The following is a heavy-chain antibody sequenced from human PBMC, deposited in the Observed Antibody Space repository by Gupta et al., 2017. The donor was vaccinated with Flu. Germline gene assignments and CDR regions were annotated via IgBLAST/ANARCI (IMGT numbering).Heavy chain of an antibody. CDR3: ARGSGAWLRYFDL. J-gene: IGHJ2*01. CDR2: ISSSGHSI. V-gene: IGHV3-11*01. Sequence: QVQLVESGGGLVKPGGSLRLSCAASGFIFSDYYMSWVRQAPGKGLEWVSYISSSGHSIYYTDSVKGRFTISRDDAKNSVYLQVNSLRAEDSALYYCARGSGAWLRYFDLWGRGTLVTVSS. D-gene: IGHD5-12*01. CDR1: GFIFSDYY.